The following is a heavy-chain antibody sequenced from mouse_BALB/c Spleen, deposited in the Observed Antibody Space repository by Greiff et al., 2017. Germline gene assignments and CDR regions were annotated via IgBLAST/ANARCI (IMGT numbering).Heavy chain of an antibody. V-gene: IGHV14-3*02. Sequence: VQLQQSGAELVKPGASVKLSCTASGFNIKDTYMHWVKQRPEQGLERIGRIDPANGNTKYDPKFQGKATITADTSSNTAYLQLSSLTSEDTAVYYCARNYGKGYAMDYWGQGTSVTVSS. J-gene: IGHJ4*01. D-gene: IGHD2-1*01. CDR2: IDPANGNT. CDR3: ARNYGKGYAMDY. CDR1: GFNIKDTY.